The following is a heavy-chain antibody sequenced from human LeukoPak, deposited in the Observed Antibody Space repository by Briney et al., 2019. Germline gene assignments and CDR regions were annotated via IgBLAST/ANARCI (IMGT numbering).Heavy chain of an antibody. D-gene: IGHD6-13*01. J-gene: IGHJ4*02. V-gene: IGHV3-30*18. CDR2: ISYDGSNK. Sequence: GGSLRLSCAASGFTFSSYGMHWVRQAPGKGLEWVAVISYDGSNKYYADSVKGRFTISRDNSKNTLYLQMNSLRAEDTAVYYCAKDRQQHLVLVIDYWGQGTLVTVSS. CDR1: GFTFSSYG. CDR3: AKDRQQHLVLVIDY.